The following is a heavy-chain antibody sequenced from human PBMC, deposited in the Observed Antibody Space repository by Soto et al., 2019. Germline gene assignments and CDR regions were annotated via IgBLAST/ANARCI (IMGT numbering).Heavy chain of an antibody. V-gene: IGHV3-11*01. CDR2: ISSSGSTI. CDR3: ARDRSGSYHFDY. Sequence: GGFLRLSCAASGFTFSDYYMSWIRQAPGKGLEWVSYISSSGSTIYYADSVLGRFTISRDNAKNSLYLQMNSLRAEDTAVYYCARDRSGSYHFDYWGQGTLVTVSS. D-gene: IGHD1-26*01. J-gene: IGHJ4*02. CDR1: GFTFSDYY.